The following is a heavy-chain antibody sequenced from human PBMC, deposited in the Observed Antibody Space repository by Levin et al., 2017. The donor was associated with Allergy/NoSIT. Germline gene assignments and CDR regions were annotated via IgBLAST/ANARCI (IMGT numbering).Heavy chain of an antibody. V-gene: IGHV4-34*01. Sequence: SQTLSLTCAVYGGSFSGYYWSWIRQPPGKGLEWIGEINHSGSTNYNPSLKSRVTISVDTSKNQFSLKLSSVTAADTAVYYCARGSLNNWNRLPYNYWGQGTLVTVSS. CDR1: GGSFSGYY. J-gene: IGHJ4*02. CDR3: ARGSLNNWNRLPYNY. D-gene: IGHD1-20*01. CDR2: INHSGST.